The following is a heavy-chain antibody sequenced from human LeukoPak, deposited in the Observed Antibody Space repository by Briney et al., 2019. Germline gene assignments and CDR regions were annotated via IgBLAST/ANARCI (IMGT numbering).Heavy chain of an antibody. J-gene: IGHJ4*02. Sequence: PSETLSLTCAVYGGSFSGYYWSWIRQPPGKGLEWIGEINHSGSTNYNPSLKSRVPISVDTSKNQFSLKLSSVTAADTAVYYCARGLVPESAHYYGSGSLDYWGQGTLVTVSS. CDR3: ARGLVPESAHYYGSGSLDY. V-gene: IGHV4-34*01. CDR2: INHSGST. CDR1: GGSFSGYY. D-gene: IGHD3-10*01.